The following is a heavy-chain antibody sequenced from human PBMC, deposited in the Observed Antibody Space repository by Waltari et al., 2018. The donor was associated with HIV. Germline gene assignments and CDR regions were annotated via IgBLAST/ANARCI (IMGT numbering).Heavy chain of an antibody. CDR1: GLNFDDYA. J-gene: IGHJ5*02. Sequence: EVQLVESGGGLVQPGRSMRLACTASGLNFDDYAMHWVRQPPGKGLEWVSSISWHSTRITYADSVKGRFTISRDNAKKSLYLQMDSLRPEDTAFYYCSRGPMYNWFDPWGQGTLVTVSS. D-gene: IGHD3-10*02. CDR2: ISWHSTRI. V-gene: IGHV3-9*01. CDR3: SRGPMYNWFDP.